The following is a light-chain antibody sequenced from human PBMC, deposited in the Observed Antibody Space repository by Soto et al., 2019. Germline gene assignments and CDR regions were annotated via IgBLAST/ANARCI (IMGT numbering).Light chain of an antibody. V-gene: IGKV1-39*01. CDR1: QSISTY. J-gene: IGKJ5*01. CDR2: AAS. Sequence: DMQMTQSPSSLSASVEDRVTITCRASQSISTYLNWYQQTPGKAPQLLIYAASSLQSGVPSRFSGSGSGTDFTLTINSVQAEDFATYYCQQLNSFPPTFGQGTRLEIK. CDR3: QQLNSFPPT.